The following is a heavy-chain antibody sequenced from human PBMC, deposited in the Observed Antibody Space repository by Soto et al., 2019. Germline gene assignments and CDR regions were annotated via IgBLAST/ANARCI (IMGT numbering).Heavy chain of an antibody. V-gene: IGHV4-59*01. CDR3: ARVGIAAAGATGLDY. CDR1: GGSISSYY. CDR2: IYYSGST. D-gene: IGHD6-13*01. J-gene: IGHJ4*02. Sequence: SETLSLTCTVSGGSISSYYWSWIRQPPGKGLEWIGYIYYSGSTNYNPSLKSRVTISVDTSKNQFSLKLSSVTAADTAVYYCARVGIAAAGATGLDYWGQGTLLTVSS.